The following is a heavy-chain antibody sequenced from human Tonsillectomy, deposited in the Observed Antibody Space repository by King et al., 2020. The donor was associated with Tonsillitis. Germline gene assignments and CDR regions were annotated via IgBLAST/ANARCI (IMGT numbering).Heavy chain of an antibody. D-gene: IGHD2-15*01. CDR3: AGGRLMCATPGRLDI. Sequence: VQLVESGGGLVKPGGSLRLSCAASGFTFSDYYMSWIRQAPGKGLEWVSYISSSSSYTNYADSVKGRFTISRDNAKNSLYLQMNSLRTADTAVYYCAGGRLMCATPGRLDIWGQGTMVTVSS. J-gene: IGHJ3*02. CDR1: GFTFSDYY. CDR2: ISSSSSYT. V-gene: IGHV3-11*06.